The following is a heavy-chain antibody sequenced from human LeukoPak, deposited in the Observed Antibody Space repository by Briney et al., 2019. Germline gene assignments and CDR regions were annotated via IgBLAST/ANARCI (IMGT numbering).Heavy chain of an antibody. Sequence: SETLSLTCAVYGGSFSGYYWSWIRQPPGKGLEWIGEINHSGSTNYNPSLKSRVTMSLDTSNNQFSLKLSSVTAADTAVYYCARNRDWYWFFDLWGRGTLVTVSS. CDR3: ARNRDWYWFFDL. V-gene: IGHV4-34*01. D-gene: IGHD2-21*01. CDR2: INHSGST. J-gene: IGHJ2*01. CDR1: GGSFSGYY.